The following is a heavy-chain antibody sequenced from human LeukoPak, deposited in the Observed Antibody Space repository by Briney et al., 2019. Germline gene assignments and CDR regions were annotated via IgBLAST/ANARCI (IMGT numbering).Heavy chain of an antibody. J-gene: IGHJ6*02. Sequence: SVKVSCKASGGTFSSYAISWVRQAPGQGLEWMGGIIPIFGTANYAQKFQGRVTITADESTSTAYMELSSLRSEDTAVYYCAREDKRFTIFGMVIPNDYYYYGMDVWGQGTTVTVSS. CDR3: AREDKRFTIFGMVIPNDYYYYGMDV. D-gene: IGHD3-3*01. CDR2: IIPIFGTA. V-gene: IGHV1-69*01. CDR1: GGTFSSYA.